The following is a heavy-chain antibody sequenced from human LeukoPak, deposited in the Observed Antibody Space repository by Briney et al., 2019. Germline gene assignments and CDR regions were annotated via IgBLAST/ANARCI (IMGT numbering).Heavy chain of an antibody. CDR3: ARSRPDLIKDY. CDR2: ISSSGSTI. V-gene: IGHV3-11*01. CDR1: GFTFSDYY. Sequence: TGGSLRLSCAASGFTFSDYYMSWIRQAPGKGLEWVSYISSSGSTIYYADSVKGRFTISRDNAKNSLYLQMNSLRSDDTAVYYCARSRPDLIKDYWGQGTLVTVSS. J-gene: IGHJ4*02. D-gene: IGHD3-10*01.